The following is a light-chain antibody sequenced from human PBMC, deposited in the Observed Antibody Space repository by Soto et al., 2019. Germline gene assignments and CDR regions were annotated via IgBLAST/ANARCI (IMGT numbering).Light chain of an antibody. CDR3: QQYGTSPWT. CDR1: QSVSSIY. V-gene: IGKV3-20*01. Sequence: EIVLTQSPGTLSLSPGERAALSCRASQSVSSIYLAWYQQKPGQAPRLLIYGASSRATGIPDRFSGSGSGTDFPLTISRLEPEDFAVYYCQQYGTSPWTFGQGTKVDIK. J-gene: IGKJ1*01. CDR2: GAS.